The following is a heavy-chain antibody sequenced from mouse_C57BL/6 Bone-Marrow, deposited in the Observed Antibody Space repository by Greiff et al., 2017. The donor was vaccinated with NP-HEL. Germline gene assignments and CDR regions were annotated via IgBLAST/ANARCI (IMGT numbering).Heavy chain of an antibody. CDR2: INPYNGGT. Sequence: EVQLQQSGPVLVKPGASVKMSCKASGYTFTDYYMNWVKQSHGKSLEWIGVINPYNGGTSYNQKFKGKATLTVDKSSSTAYMELNSLTSEDSAVYYCARRGYYGNSWFAYRGQGTLVTVSA. J-gene: IGHJ3*01. CDR3: ARRGYYGNSWFAY. D-gene: IGHD2-1*01. CDR1: GYTFTDYY. V-gene: IGHV1-19*01.